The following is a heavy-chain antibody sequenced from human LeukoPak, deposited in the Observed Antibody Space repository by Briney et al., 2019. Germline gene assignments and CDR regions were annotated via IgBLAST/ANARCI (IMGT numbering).Heavy chain of an antibody. D-gene: IGHD1-1*01. Sequence: SETLSLTCTVSGGSIRSYYWSWIRQPPGKGLEWIGFISYSGSTNYNPSPKSRVTISLDTSKNQFSLNLSSVTAADTAVYYCARHSAGTTKDYWGQGTLVTVSS. CDR3: ARHSAGTTKDY. CDR1: GGSIRSYY. CDR2: ISYSGST. V-gene: IGHV4-59*08. J-gene: IGHJ4*02.